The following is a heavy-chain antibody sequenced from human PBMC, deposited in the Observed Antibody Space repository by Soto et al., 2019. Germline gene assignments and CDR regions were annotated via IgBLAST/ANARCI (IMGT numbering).Heavy chain of an antibody. V-gene: IGHV3-30-3*01. CDR3: ARSSGVPTPDFDY. D-gene: IGHD3-3*01. Sequence: GGSLRLSCAASGFAFNIYAIHWVRQAPGKGLEWVAVISHDGTNRYYTDSVRGRFTISRDNSKNTVYLEMDSLRADDTAVYYCARSSGVPTPDFDYWRQGTLVTVSS. CDR1: GFAFNIYA. CDR2: ISHDGTNR. J-gene: IGHJ4*02.